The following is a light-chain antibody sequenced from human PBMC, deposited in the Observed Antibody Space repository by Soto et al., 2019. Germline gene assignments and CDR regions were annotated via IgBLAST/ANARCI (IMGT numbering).Light chain of an antibody. CDR2: ANN. V-gene: IGLV1-44*01. J-gene: IGLJ2*01. CDR1: SSNIGTNN. Sequence: QSVLTQPPSASGTPGQRFTISCSGSSSNIGTNNVNWYQHLPGTAPKLLIYANNQRPSGVPDRFSGSKSGTSASLAISGLQSEDEADYYCAVWDDGLNGPLFGGGTKLTVL. CDR3: AVWDDGLNGPL.